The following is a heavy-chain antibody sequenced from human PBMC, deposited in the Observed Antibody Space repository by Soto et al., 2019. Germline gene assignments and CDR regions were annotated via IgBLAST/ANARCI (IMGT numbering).Heavy chain of an antibody. Sequence: ASVKVSCKASGYTFTGYYMHWVRQAPGQGLEWMGWINPNSGNTNYAQKLQGRVTMTTDTSTSTAYMELRSLRSDDTAVYYCASSFTSSQWRYGMDVWGQGTTVTVSS. D-gene: IGHD2-2*01. CDR3: ASSFTSSQWRYGMDV. CDR2: INPNSGNT. V-gene: IGHV1-18*04. J-gene: IGHJ6*02. CDR1: GYTFTGYY.